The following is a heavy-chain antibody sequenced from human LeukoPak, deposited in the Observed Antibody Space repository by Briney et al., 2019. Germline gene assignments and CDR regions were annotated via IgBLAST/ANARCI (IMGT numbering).Heavy chain of an antibody. Sequence: GGSLRLSCAASGFTFSSYWMHWVRHAPGKGLVWVSRINSDGSSTSYADSVKGRFTISRDNAKNTLYLQMNSLRAEDTAVYYCASGSCLQGPFDYWGQGTLVTVSS. J-gene: IGHJ4*02. CDR1: GFTFSSYW. CDR3: ASGSCLQGPFDY. CDR2: INSDGSST. V-gene: IGHV3-74*01. D-gene: IGHD1-26*01.